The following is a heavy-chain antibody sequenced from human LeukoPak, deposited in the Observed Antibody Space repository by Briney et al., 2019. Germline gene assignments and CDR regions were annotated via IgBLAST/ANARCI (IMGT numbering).Heavy chain of an antibody. CDR1: GFTFRDYA. J-gene: IGHJ6*03. V-gene: IGHV1-18*01. Sequence: PVASVKVSCKTSGFTFRDYAIGWVRHVPGQGLEWMGWISGYNDNTNFAQRLQDRISMATDTSTDTAYMTLRSLRSDDTAVYYCASLLRLGELPPSGGYYYYYYMDVWGKGTTVTVSS. CDR2: ISGYNDNT. D-gene: IGHD3-16*01. CDR3: ASLLRLGELPPSGGYYYYYYMDV.